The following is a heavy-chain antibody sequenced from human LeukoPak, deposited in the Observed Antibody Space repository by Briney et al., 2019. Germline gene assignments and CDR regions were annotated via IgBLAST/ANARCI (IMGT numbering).Heavy chain of an antibody. V-gene: IGHV3-23*01. CDR3: AKSGGMVRGVIRAFDI. CDR2: ISGIGGST. Sequence: GGSLRLSCAASGFTFSSYAMSWVRQAPGKGLEWVSAISGIGGSTYYADSVKGRFTISRDNSKNTLYLQMNSLRAEDTAVYYCAKSGGMVRGVIRAFDIWGQGTMVTVSS. J-gene: IGHJ3*02. D-gene: IGHD3-10*01. CDR1: GFTFSSYA.